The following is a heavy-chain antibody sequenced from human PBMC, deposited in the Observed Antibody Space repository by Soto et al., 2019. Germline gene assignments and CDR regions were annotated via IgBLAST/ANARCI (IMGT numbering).Heavy chain of an antibody. CDR2: ISAYNGNT. Sequence: QVQLVQSGAEVKKPGASVKVSCKASGYTFTSYAISWVRQAPGQGLEWMGWISAYNGNTNYAQKLQGRVTMTTDTPPSTAYMELRTLGPADTPVYYCARDPPPADYWGQGTLVTVSS. V-gene: IGHV1-18*01. J-gene: IGHJ4*02. CDR1: GYTFTSYA. CDR3: ARDPPPADY.